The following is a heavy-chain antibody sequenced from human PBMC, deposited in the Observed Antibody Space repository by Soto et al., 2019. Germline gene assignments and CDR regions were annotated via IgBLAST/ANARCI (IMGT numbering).Heavy chain of an antibody. Sequence: SETLSLTCSVSGGSITIDSYFWGWIRQSPEKGLEWIASISYSGNTYYNPTLKSRVSISVDTSKSHFSLRLSSVTAADAAVYYCVRFWPPPVFYILRIPTEAFDFWGQGPLLTVSS. CDR2: ISYSGNT. CDR1: GGSITIDSYF. V-gene: IGHV4-39*01. J-gene: IGHJ4*02. D-gene: IGHD2-21*01. CDR3: VRFWPPPVFYILRIPTEAFDF.